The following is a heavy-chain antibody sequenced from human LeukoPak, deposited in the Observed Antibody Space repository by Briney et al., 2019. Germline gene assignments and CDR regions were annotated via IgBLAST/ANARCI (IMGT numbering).Heavy chain of an antibody. V-gene: IGHV5-51*01. CDR2: IYPGDSDT. J-gene: IGHJ4*02. D-gene: IGHD2-2*01. Sequence: GESLKISCKGSGYSFTSYWIGWVRQMPGKGLEWMGIIYPGDSDTRYSPSFQGQVTISVDKSFSTAYLQWNSLKASDTAMCYCALQPGYCSSASCSHFDFWGQGTLVTVSS. CDR3: ALQPGYCSSASCSHFDF. CDR1: GYSFTSYW.